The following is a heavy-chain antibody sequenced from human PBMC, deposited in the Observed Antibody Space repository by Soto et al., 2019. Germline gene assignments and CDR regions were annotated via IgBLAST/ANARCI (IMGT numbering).Heavy chain of an antibody. CDR2: IYYSGST. V-gene: IGHV4-39*01. J-gene: IGHJ6*02. D-gene: IGHD2-2*01. CDR1: GGSISSGDYY. Sequence: PSETLSLTCAVSGGSISSGDYYWSWIRQPPGKGLEWIGSIYYSGSTYYNPSLNSRVTVSVDTSKNQFSLKVTSVTAADTAVYYCARLHGYCISSSCHGHYAMDVWGQGNPGHRLL. CDR3: ARLHGYCISSSCHGHYAMDV.